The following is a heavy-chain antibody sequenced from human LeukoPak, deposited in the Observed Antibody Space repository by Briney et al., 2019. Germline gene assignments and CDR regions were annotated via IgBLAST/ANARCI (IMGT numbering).Heavy chain of an antibody. V-gene: IGHV4-34*01. CDR3: ARATSYRGWLGH. J-gene: IGHJ4*02. D-gene: IGHD6-19*01. CDR2: INHSGST. CDR1: GGSFSGHY. Sequence: SETLSLTCAVYGGSFSGHYWSWIRQPPGKGLEWIGEINHSGSTNYNPSLKSRVTISVDTSKNQFSLKLSSVTAADTAVYYCARATSYRGWLGHWGQGTLVTVSS.